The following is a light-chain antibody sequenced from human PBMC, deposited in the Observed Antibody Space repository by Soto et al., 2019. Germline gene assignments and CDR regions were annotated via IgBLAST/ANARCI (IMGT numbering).Light chain of an antibody. CDR3: QQDYS. J-gene: IGKJ2*01. CDR1: QSSNVY. CDR2: AAS. Sequence: DIQMTPSPSSLSASVGARVTITCRASQSSNVYLNWYQHKPGKAPKLLIYAASSLQTGVPSRFSGSGSGTDFTLTISSLQPEDSATYYCQQDYSFGQGTKVEIK. V-gene: IGKV1-39*01.